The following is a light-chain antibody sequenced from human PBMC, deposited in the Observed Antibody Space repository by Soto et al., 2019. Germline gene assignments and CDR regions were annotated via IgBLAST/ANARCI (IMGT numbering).Light chain of an antibody. CDR3: QQYNSHSSYT. CDR1: QSINTW. V-gene: IGKV1-5*03. CDR2: KAS. J-gene: IGKJ2*01. Sequence: DIQMTQSPSTLSASVGDRVTITCRASQSINTWLAWYQQKPGKAPKLLIYKASSLGSGVPSRFSGSVSGTDFTLTISSLQTDDFAIYYCQQYNSHSSYTFGQGTKLEIK.